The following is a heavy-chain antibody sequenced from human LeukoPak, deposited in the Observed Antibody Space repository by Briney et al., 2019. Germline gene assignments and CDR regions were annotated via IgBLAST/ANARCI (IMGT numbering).Heavy chain of an antibody. J-gene: IGHJ4*02. D-gene: IGHD2/OR15-2a*01. CDR1: GFTFSDYW. CDR3: ESNPLRIDGKVPV. Sequence: GGSLRLSCVASGFTFSDYWMHWVRQGPGKGPVWVSRINSDGSSTVYADSVKGRFTISRDNAKNTLYLQMNSLRVDDTAVYYCESNPLRIDGKVPVWGQGTLVTVSS. CDR2: INSDGSST. V-gene: IGHV3-74*01.